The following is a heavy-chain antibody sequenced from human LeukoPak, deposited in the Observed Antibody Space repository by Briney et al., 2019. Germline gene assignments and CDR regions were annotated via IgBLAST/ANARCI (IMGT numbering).Heavy chain of an antibody. CDR3: ARDLGARFVWFDP. Sequence: GGSLRLSCAASGFTFSSYSMNWVRQAPGKGLEWVSSISSSSSYIYYADSVKGRFTISRDNAKNSLYLQMNSLRAEDTAVYYCARDLGARFVWFDPWGQGTLVTVSS. CDR1: GFTFSSYS. CDR2: ISSSSSYI. J-gene: IGHJ5*02. D-gene: IGHD3-16*01. V-gene: IGHV3-21*01.